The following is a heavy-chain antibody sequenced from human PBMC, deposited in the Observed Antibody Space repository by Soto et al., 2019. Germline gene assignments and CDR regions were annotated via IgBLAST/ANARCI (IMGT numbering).Heavy chain of an antibody. D-gene: IGHD3-10*01. CDR2: IYGHGIT. J-gene: IGHJ4*02. Sequence: PGGSLRLSCVASGFSVSDFNMGWVRQAPGRGLEWVSVIYGHGITCYTDPVKGRFTVSRDISKNTLYFEMNSLRVEDTAVYYCARDYWGGGANWGLGTLVTVSS. CDR1: GFSVSDFN. CDR3: ARDYWGGGAN. V-gene: IGHV3-66*01.